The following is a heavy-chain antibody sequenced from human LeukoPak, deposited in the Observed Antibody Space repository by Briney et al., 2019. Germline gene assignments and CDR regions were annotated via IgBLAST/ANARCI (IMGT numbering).Heavy chain of an antibody. Sequence: GASVKVSCKASGYTFTGYYMHWVRQAPGQGLEWMGWINPNSGGTNYAQKFQGRVTMTRDTSISTAYMELSRLRSDDTAVYYCARGKGIQLLYRSPWFDPWGQGTLVTVSS. D-gene: IGHD2-2*02. CDR3: ARGKGIQLLYRSPWFDP. CDR2: INPNSGGT. CDR1: GYTFTGYY. J-gene: IGHJ5*02. V-gene: IGHV1-2*02.